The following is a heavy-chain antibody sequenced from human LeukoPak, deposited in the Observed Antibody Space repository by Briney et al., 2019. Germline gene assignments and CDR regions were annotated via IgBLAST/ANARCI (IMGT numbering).Heavy chain of an antibody. CDR3: ARDHGAPAAPDY. V-gene: IGHV1-2*02. D-gene: IGHD4-17*01. CDR1: GYTFTNYF. J-gene: IGHJ4*02. CDR2: ISPNNGDT. Sequence: ASVKVSCKASGYTFTNYFIHWVRQAPGQGLEWMGWISPNNGDTRSAQKFQGRVTMTTDTSITTAYMELSSLRSDDTAVYYCARDHGAPAAPDYWGLGTLVTVSS.